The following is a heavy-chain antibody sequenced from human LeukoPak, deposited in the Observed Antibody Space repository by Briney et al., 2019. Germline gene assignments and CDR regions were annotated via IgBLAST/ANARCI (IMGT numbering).Heavy chain of an antibody. Sequence: ASVKVSCKXSGYTFTSYGISWVRQAPGQGLEWMGWISAYNGNTNYAQKLQGRVTMTTDTSTSTAYMELRSLRSDDTAVYYCASGLDYYDSSGYYSGDAFDIWGQGTMVTVSS. D-gene: IGHD3-22*01. CDR1: GYTFTSYG. CDR2: ISAYNGNT. V-gene: IGHV1-18*01. J-gene: IGHJ3*02. CDR3: ASGLDYYDSSGYYSGDAFDI.